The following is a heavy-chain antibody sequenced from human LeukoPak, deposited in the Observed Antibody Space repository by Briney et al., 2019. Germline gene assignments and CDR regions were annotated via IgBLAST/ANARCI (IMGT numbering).Heavy chain of an antibody. CDR2: INNDGTYT. CDR1: GFTSSSYW. V-gene: IGHV3-74*01. CDR3: GREIEAPGKTLDY. J-gene: IGHJ4*02. Sequence: PGGSLRLSCAVSGFTSSSYWMHWVRQAPGKGLVWVSRINNDGTYTVYADSVKGRFTISRDNAKNTLYLQMNSLRPEDTAVYYCGREIEAPGKTLDYWGQGTLVTVSS.